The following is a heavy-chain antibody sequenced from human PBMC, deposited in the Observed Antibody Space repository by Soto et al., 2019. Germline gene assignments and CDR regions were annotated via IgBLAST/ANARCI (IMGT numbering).Heavy chain of an antibody. D-gene: IGHD2-2*01. Sequence: GGSLRLSCAASGFTFSNAWMNWVRQAPGKGLEWVGRIKSKTDGGTTDYAAPVKGRLTISRDDSKNTLYLQMNSLKTEDTAVYYCTTEDIVVVPAADPGYFDYWGQGTLVTVSS. CDR3: TTEDIVVVPAADPGYFDY. CDR2: IKSKTDGGTT. J-gene: IGHJ4*02. V-gene: IGHV3-15*07. CDR1: GFTFSNAW.